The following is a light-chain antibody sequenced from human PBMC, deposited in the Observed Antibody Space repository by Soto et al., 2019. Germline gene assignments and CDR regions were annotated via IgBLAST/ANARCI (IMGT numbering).Light chain of an antibody. Sequence: EIVMTQSPFTLSVSPGERATLSCRASQSISNHLAWYQQKPGQAPRLLIHGASTRPTGIPARFSGSGSGTEFTPTISSMQSDDVAVNYCQQYNNWPPITFGQGTKLEIK. CDR3: QQYNNWPPIT. J-gene: IGKJ2*01. V-gene: IGKV3-15*01. CDR1: QSISNH. CDR2: GAS.